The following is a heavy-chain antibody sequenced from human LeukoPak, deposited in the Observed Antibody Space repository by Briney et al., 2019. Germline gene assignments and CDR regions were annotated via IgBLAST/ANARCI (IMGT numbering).Heavy chain of an antibody. CDR1: GGSISSSSYY. J-gene: IGHJ4*02. CDR3: ARSGGDNDYVWGSYRPAKPDY. Sequence: SETLSLTCTVSGGSISSSSYYWGWIRQPPGKGLEWIGSIYYSGSTYYNPSLKSRVTISVDTSKNQFSLKLSSVTAADTAVYYCARSGGDNDYVWGSYRPAKPDYWGQGTLVTVSS. D-gene: IGHD3-16*02. CDR2: IYYSGST. V-gene: IGHV4-39*01.